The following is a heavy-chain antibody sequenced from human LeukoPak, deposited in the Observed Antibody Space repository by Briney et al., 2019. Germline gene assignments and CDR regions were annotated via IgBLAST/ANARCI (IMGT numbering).Heavy chain of an antibody. Sequence: GGSLRLSCAASGFTFSSYAMSWVRQAPGKGLEWISYIGSSGSPTHYADSVGGRFTISRDNAKNSLYLQMNSLRDEDTAVYFCARRPYSDTSGRLSDVWGQGTTVTVSS. CDR2: IGSSGSPT. CDR1: GFTFSSYA. V-gene: IGHV3-48*02. D-gene: IGHD3-22*01. CDR3: ARRPYSDTSGRLSDV. J-gene: IGHJ6*02.